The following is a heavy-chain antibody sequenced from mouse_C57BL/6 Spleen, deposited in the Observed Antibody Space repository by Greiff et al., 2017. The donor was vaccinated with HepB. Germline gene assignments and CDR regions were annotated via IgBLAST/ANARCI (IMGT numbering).Heavy chain of an antibody. Sequence: QVQLQQSGAELVRPGSSVKLSCKASGYTFTSYWMHWVKQRPIQGLEWIGNIDPSDSETHYNQKFKDKATLTVDKSSSTAYMQLSSLTSEDSAVYYCARPLLRSSGYLDYWGQGTTLTVSS. V-gene: IGHV1-52*01. D-gene: IGHD3-2*02. CDR1: GYTFTSYW. CDR3: ARPLLRSSGYLDY. CDR2: IDPSDSET. J-gene: IGHJ2*01.